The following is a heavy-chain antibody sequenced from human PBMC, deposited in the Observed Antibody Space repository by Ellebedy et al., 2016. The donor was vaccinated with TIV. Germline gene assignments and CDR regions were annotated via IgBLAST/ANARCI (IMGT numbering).Heavy chain of an antibody. Sequence: ASVKVSCKASGYTFTSYYMHWVRQAPGQGLEWMGIINPSGGSTSYAQKFQGRVTMTEDTSTDTAYMELSSLRSEDTAVYYCARSQHDFYYYYGMDVWGQGTTVTVSS. CDR3: ARSQHDFYYYYGMDV. CDR2: INPSGGST. CDR1: GYTFTSYY. D-gene: IGHD1-1*01. V-gene: IGHV1-46*01. J-gene: IGHJ6*02.